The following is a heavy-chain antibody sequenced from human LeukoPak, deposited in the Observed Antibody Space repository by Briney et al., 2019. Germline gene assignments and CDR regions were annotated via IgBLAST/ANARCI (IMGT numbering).Heavy chain of an antibody. CDR1: GFTFSSYA. CDR3: ARVKSYYYDTSDKDAFDI. CDR2: ISSNGGST. Sequence: GGSLRLSCAASGFTFSSYAMHWVRQAPGKGLEYVSAISSNGGSTYYANSVKGRFTISRDNSKNTLYLQMGSLRAEDTAVYYCARVKSYYYDTSDKDAFDIWGQGTMVTVSS. V-gene: IGHV3-64*01. J-gene: IGHJ3*02. D-gene: IGHD3-22*01.